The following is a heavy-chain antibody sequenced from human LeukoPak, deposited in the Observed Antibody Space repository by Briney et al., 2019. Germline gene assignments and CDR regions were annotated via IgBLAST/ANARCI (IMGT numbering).Heavy chain of an antibody. Sequence: SGGSLRLSCAASGFTFITYNMNWVRQAPGKGLEWVSSITSSSIHTFYADSVRGRFTISRDNAKNTLYLQMNSLRAEDTAVYYCAKDHSVGAPRYFDYWGQGTLVTVSS. V-gene: IGHV3-21*04. D-gene: IGHD1-26*01. CDR3: AKDHSVGAPRYFDY. CDR2: ITSSSIHT. CDR1: GFTFITYN. J-gene: IGHJ4*02.